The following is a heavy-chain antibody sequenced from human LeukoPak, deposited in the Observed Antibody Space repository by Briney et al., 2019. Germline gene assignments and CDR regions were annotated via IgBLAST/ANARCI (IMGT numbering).Heavy chain of an antibody. D-gene: IGHD3-22*01. Sequence: ASVKVSCKTSGYTFTSYVMHWVRQAPGQRLEWMGWINAGNGNTKYSQKFQGRVTITRDTSASTAYMELSSLRSEDTAVYYCARVQYYDSSGYIPPGYWGQGTLVTVSS. CDR1: GYTFTSYV. J-gene: IGHJ4*02. CDR3: ARVQYYDSSGYIPPGY. CDR2: INAGNGNT. V-gene: IGHV1-3*01.